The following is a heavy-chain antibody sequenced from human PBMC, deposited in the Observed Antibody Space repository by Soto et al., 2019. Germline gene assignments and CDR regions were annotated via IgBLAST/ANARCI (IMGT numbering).Heavy chain of an antibody. J-gene: IGHJ4*02. D-gene: IGHD6-19*01. CDR2: VYNAGNT. Sequence: SETLSLTCTVSGGSINDYYWTWVRQTPGKGLEWIGYVYNAGNTNYNPSLKSRVTISLDTSRNQFSLKLNSVTAADTAVYYCARALALWSTGYYYFDYWGLGTLVTVYS. CDR1: GGSINDYY. CDR3: ARALALWSTGYYYFDY. V-gene: IGHV4-59*01.